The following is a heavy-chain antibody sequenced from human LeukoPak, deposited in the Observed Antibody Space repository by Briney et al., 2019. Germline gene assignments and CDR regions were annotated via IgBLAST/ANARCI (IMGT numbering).Heavy chain of an antibody. J-gene: IGHJ4*02. CDR1: SLSHVRYS. V-gene: IGHV3-21*06. Sequence: GGSLRLSCAASSLSHVRYSVPRVREAPGKGLHWVSSLCSGGTYIYYADSVRGRFTISRDNAANSLYLLLNRPLVHGKSVYSCATGRPTGACRLFVVQWGQGTLVTVSS. CDR3: ATGRPTGACRLFVVQ. D-gene: IGHD2-15*01. CDR2: LCSGGTYI.